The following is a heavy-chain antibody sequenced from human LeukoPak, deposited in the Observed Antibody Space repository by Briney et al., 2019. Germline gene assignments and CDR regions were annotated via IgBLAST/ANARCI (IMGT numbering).Heavy chain of an antibody. V-gene: IGHV3-53*01. Sequence: GGSLRLSCAVSGFTVSRNYMAWVRQAPGRGLEWVSVIYSSGSTLYADSVKGRFTISRDNSKNTLYLQMNSLRAEDTAVYYCARDLSVGSMDVCGQGTTVTVSS. CDR2: IYSSGST. CDR3: ARDLSVGSMDV. D-gene: IGHD7-27*01. CDR1: GFTVSRNY. J-gene: IGHJ6*02.